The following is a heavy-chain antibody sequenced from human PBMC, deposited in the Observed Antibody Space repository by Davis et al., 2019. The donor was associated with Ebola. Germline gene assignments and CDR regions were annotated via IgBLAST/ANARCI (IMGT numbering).Heavy chain of an antibody. CDR1: GYTFTNYG. J-gene: IGHJ4*02. CDR2: INPSGGST. Sequence: SVKVSCKPSGYTFTNYGITRVRQAPGQGLEWMGIINPSGGSTSYAQKFQGRVTMTTDTSTSTAYMEVGSLRSDDTAVYYCARAQFPTTSDHWGQGTLVSVSS. D-gene: IGHD1-1*01. CDR3: ARAQFPTTSDH. V-gene: IGHV1-46*01.